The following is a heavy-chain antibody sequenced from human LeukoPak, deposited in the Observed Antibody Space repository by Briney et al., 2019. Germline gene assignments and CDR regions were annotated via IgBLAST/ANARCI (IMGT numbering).Heavy chain of an antibody. CDR2: INHSGST. CDR3: VRDRLQLQS. V-gene: IGHV4-34*01. J-gene: IGHJ5*02. CDR1: GGSFSGYY. Sequence: SETLSLTCAVYGGSFSGYYWSWIRQPPGKGLEWIGEINHSGSTNYNLSLKSRVTISIDTSKNQFSLKLSSVTAADTAVYYCVRDRLQLQSWGQGTLVTVSS. D-gene: IGHD1-1*01.